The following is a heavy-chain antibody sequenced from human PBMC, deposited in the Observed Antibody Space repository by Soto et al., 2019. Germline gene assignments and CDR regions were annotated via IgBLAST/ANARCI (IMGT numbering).Heavy chain of an antibody. CDR3: ARGSYGNFDY. V-gene: IGHV4-31*03. J-gene: IGHJ4*02. CDR2: INYSGST. CDR1: GGSISSGGYY. Sequence: QVQLQESGPGLVKPSQTLSLTCTVSGGSISSGGYYWSWIRQHPGKGLEWIGYINYSGSTYYHPSLKIRVTISEDTPKNQFSLKLSSVTAADTAVYYCARGSYGNFDYWGQGTLVTVSS. D-gene: IGHD5-18*01.